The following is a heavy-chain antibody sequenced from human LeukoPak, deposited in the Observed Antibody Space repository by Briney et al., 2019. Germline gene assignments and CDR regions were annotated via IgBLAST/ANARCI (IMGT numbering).Heavy chain of an antibody. CDR2: INPNSGGT. CDR3: ARGVYSSSWPLDY. V-gene: IGHV1-2*02. CDR1: GYTFTGYY. Sequence: ASVKVSCKASGYTFTGYYMHWVRQAPGQGLEWMGWINPNSGGTNYAQKFQGRVTMTRDTSISTAYMELSRLRSDDTAVYYCARGVYSSSWPLDYWGQGTLVTVSS. D-gene: IGHD6-13*01. J-gene: IGHJ4*02.